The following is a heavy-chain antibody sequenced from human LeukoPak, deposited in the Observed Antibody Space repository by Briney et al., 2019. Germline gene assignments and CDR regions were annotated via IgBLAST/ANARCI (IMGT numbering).Heavy chain of an antibody. J-gene: IGHJ4*02. V-gene: IGHV4-59*01. CDR1: GGSISSYY. Sequence: SETLSLTCTVSGGSISSYYWSWIRQPPGKGLEWIGYIYYSGSTNYNPSLKSRVTISVDTSRNQFSLKLSSVTAADTAVYYCARARSLEMATIRYYFDYWGQGTLVTVSS. CDR2: IYYSGST. CDR3: ARARSLEMATIRYYFDY. D-gene: IGHD5-24*01.